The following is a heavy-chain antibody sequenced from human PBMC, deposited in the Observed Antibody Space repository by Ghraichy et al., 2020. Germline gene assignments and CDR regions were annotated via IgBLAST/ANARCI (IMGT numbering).Heavy chain of an antibody. D-gene: IGHD2-15*01. J-gene: IGHJ4*02. CDR2: INHSGST. CDR3: ARGNPVVAASES. Sequence: SETLSLTCAVYGGSFSGYYWSWIRQPPGKGLEWIGEINHSGSTNYNPSLKSRVTISVDTSKNQFSLKLSSVTAADTAVYYCARGNPVVAASESWGQGTLVTVSS. CDR1: GGSFSGYY. V-gene: IGHV4-34*01.